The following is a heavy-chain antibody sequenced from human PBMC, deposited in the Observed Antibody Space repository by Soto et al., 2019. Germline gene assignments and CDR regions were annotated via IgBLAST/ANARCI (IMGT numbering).Heavy chain of an antibody. V-gene: IGHV3-30*03. CDR1: GFTFSSYG. CDR3: SRRGWDASDI. Sequence: QVQLVESGGGVVQPGRSLRLSCAASGFTFSSYGMHWVRQAPGKGLEWVAVISYDGSNKYYADSVKGLFTISRDNSKTTLYLQMNRLRAEDTAVYYCSRRGWDASDIWGQGTMVTVSS. CDR2: ISYDGSNK. J-gene: IGHJ3*02.